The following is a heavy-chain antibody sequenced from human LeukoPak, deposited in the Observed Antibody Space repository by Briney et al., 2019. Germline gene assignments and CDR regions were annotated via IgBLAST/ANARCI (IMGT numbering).Heavy chain of an antibody. Sequence: GGSLRLSCVASGFTFSNYGMHWVRQAPGKGLEWVAVISYDGSNKYYADPVEGRFTISRDNSKNTLYLQMNSLRVEDTAVYYCTKGVLGGTQSVSAGLDSWGQGTLVTVSS. D-gene: IGHD3-16*01. J-gene: IGHJ4*02. CDR1: GFTFSNYG. CDR2: ISYDGSNK. CDR3: TKGVLGGTQSVSAGLDS. V-gene: IGHV3-30*18.